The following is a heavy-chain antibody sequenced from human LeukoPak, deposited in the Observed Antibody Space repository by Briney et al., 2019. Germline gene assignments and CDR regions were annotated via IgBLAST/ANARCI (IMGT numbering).Heavy chain of an antibody. CDR1: RFTFDDYA. CDR2: VSWRTGSI. D-gene: IGHD5-24*01. V-gene: IGHV3-9*01. CDR3: ARGDGDY. Sequence: GRSLRLSCAASRFTFDDYAMHWVRQAPGKGLEWVSGVSWRTGSIGYADSVKGRFTISRDNAKNSLYLQMNTLRSDDTAVYYCARGDGDYWGQGTLVTVSS. J-gene: IGHJ4*02.